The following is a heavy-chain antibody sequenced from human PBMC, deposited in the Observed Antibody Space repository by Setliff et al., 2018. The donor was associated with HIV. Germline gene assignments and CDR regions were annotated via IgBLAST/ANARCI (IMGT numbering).Heavy chain of an antibody. D-gene: IGHD6-19*01. J-gene: IGHJ4*02. CDR3: ARGVSQAYTYGSGAYYYFDF. V-gene: IGHV1-18*01. CDR1: GYTFNSYG. Sequence: ASVKVSCKASGYTFNSYGISWVRQTPGQGPEWVGWIATYNGNTNYAQRLQGRVTLTTDTSTSTAYMELRSLRFDDTAVYFCARGVSQAYTYGSGAYYYFDFWGLGTLVTVSS. CDR2: IATYNGNT.